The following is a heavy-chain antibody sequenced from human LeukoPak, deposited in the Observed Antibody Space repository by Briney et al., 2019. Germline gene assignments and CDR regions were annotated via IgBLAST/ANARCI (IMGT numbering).Heavy chain of an antibody. D-gene: IGHD6-13*01. Sequence: ASVKVSCKTSLYTFTSYDIHSVRQATGQGREWMGWMNAHSGNTGYAQKFQGRVTMTRSTSISTAYMELSSLRSEDTAVYYCARWYSSNWGLDYWGQGTLVTVSS. J-gene: IGHJ4*02. CDR3: ARWYSSNWGLDY. CDR2: MNAHSGNT. CDR1: LYTFTSYD. V-gene: IGHV1-8*01.